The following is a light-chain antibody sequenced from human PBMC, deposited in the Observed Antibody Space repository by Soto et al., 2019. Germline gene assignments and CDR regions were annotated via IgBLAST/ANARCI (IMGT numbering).Light chain of an antibody. J-gene: IGKJ1*01. Sequence: IQMTQSPSSLSASVGDRVTITCRASQGIRNDLGWYQQKPGKAPKLLIYDASSLESGVPSRFSGSGSGTEFTLTISSLQPDDFATYYCQQYESYSTFGQGTKVDIK. V-gene: IGKV1-17*01. CDR1: QGIRND. CDR2: DAS. CDR3: QQYESYST.